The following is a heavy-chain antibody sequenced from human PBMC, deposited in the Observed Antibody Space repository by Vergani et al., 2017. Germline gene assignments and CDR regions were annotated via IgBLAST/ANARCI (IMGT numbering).Heavy chain of an antibody. CDR2: ISYDGSNK. J-gene: IGHJ3*02. Sequence: QVQQVESGGGVVQPGRSLRLSCAASGFTFSSYGMHWVRQAPGKGLEWVAVISYDGSNKYYADSVKGRFTISRDNSKNTLYLQMNSLRAEDTAVYYCAKDGSGGYSYGDAFDIWGQGTMVTVSS. D-gene: IGHD5-18*01. CDR1: GFTFSSYG. V-gene: IGHV3-30*18. CDR3: AKDGSGGYSYGDAFDI.